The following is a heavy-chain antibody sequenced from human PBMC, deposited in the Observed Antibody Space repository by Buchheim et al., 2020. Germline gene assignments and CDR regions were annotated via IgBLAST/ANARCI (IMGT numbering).Heavy chain of an antibody. Sequence: QVQLVQSGAEVKKPGASVKVSCKASGYTFTSYDINWVRQATGQGLEWMGWMNPNSGNTGYAQKFQGRVTMTRNTSIRTAYMELSSLRSEDTAVYYCAVQGYYYDSSGYYWNYYYGMDVWGQGTT. J-gene: IGHJ6*02. D-gene: IGHD3-22*01. V-gene: IGHV1-8*01. CDR1: GYTFTSYD. CDR2: MNPNSGNT. CDR3: AVQGYYYDSSGYYWNYYYGMDV.